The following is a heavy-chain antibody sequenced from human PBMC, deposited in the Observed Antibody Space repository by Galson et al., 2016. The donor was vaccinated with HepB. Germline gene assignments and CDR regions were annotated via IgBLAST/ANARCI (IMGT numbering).Heavy chain of an antibody. CDR1: GDSINITSYY. J-gene: IGHJ3*02. Sequence: LSLTCTVSGDSINITSYYWGWIRQPPGKGLEWIGSIYYSGSTYYNPSLKGRVTISVDTSRNQFSLKLTSVTAADTAVYYCAKNLYYDFWSGLTTPNAFDIWGQGTMVTVSS. CDR3: AKNLYYDFWSGLTTPNAFDI. V-gene: IGHV4-39*01. CDR2: IYYSGST. D-gene: IGHD3-3*01.